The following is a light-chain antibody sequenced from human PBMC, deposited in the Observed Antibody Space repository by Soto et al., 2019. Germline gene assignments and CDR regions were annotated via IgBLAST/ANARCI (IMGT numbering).Light chain of an antibody. Sequence: EIVLTQSPATLSLSPGERATLSCRASQSVSSYLAWYQQKPGQAPRLLIYDASNRATGIPARFSGSGSRTDFTLTISSLEPEDFAVYYCQQRSNWLTFGPGTKVN. CDR2: DAS. CDR1: QSVSSY. J-gene: IGKJ3*01. CDR3: QQRSNWLT. V-gene: IGKV3-11*01.